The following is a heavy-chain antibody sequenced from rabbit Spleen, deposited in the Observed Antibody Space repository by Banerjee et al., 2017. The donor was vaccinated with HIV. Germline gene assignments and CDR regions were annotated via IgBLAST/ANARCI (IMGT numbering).Heavy chain of an antibody. Sequence: QSLEESGGDLVKPGASLTLTCTASGFSFSSDYYMCWVRQAPGKGLECGACIYPDSSGSTYYATWAKGRLTISKTSSTTVTLQMTSLTAADTATYFCARDGAGGSYFALWGQGTLVTVS. CDR1: GFSFSSDYY. D-gene: IGHD8-1*01. V-gene: IGHV1S40*01. J-gene: IGHJ4*01. CDR2: IYPDSSGST. CDR3: ARDGAGGSYFAL.